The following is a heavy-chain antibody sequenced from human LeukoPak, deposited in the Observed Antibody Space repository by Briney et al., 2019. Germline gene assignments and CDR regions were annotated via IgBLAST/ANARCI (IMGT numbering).Heavy chain of an antibody. CDR1: GGSFSAYY. CDR2: INDSGRT. CDR3: AGIPFYYDSRGDY. Sequence: PSETLSLTCTVYGGSFSAYYWSWIRQPPGKGLEWIGEINDSGRTDYNPSLQSRVSLSVDTSKNQFSLNMTSVTAADTAVYYCAGIPFYYDSRGDYWGQGTLVTVSS. J-gene: IGHJ4*02. V-gene: IGHV4-34*01. D-gene: IGHD3-22*01.